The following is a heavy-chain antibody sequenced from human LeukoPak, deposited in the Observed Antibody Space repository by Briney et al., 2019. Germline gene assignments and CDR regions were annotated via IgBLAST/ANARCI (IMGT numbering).Heavy chain of an antibody. V-gene: IGHV4-4*07. CDR2: IYTSGST. Sequence: NPSKTLSFTCTVSGGSISSYYWGWIRQPAGKGLEWIGRIYTSGSTNYNPSLKSRVTMSVDTSKNQFSLKLSSVTAADTAVYYCAREIVVVPARSDWDTYYYYYYMDVWGKGTTVTVSS. CDR3: AREIVVVPARSDWDTYYYYYYMDV. J-gene: IGHJ6*03. CDR1: GGSISSYY. D-gene: IGHD2-2*01.